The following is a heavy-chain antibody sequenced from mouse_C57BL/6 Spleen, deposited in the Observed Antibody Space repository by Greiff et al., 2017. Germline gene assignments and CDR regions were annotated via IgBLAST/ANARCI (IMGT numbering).Heavy chain of an antibody. CDR3: ARTPVAMDY. CDR1: GYSFTSYW. V-gene: IGHV1-64*01. J-gene: IGHJ4*01. Sequence: QVQLQQSGPELVKPAASVKLSCKVSGYSFTSYWFHCVMQRPGQGLEWIGMIHPTSGSTNYNEKFKSKATLNVDKSSITANMQLSSLTAKDSAVYDCARTPVAMDYWGPGTSVTVSS. CDR2: IHPTSGST.